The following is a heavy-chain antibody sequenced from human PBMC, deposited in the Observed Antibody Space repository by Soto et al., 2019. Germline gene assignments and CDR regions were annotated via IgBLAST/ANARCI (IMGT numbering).Heavy chain of an antibody. V-gene: IGHV1-18*01. J-gene: IGHJ5*02. CDR2: ISAYNGNT. Sequence: QVQLVQSGAEVKKPGASVKVSCKASGYTFTSYGISWVRQAPGQGLEWMGWISAYNGNTNYAQKLQGRVTMTTDTSTSTADMELRSLGSDDTAVYYCARESGIWFGELYSGWFDPWGQGTLVTVSS. CDR3: ARESGIWFGELYSGWFDP. CDR1: GYTFTSYG. D-gene: IGHD3-10*01.